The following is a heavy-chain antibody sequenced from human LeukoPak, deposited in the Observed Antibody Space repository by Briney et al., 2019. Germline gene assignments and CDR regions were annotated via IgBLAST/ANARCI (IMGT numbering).Heavy chain of an antibody. CDR3: ARDSPSRGWPLDY. D-gene: IGHD6-19*01. V-gene: IGHV3-66*02. CDR2: IYSGGST. CDR1: GFTVSSNY. J-gene: IGHJ4*02. Sequence: PGGSLRLSCAASGFTVSSNYMSWVRQAPGKGLEWFSVIYSGGSTYYADSVKGRFTISRDNSENTLYLQMNSLRAEDTAVYYCARDSPSRGWPLDYWGQGTLVTVSS.